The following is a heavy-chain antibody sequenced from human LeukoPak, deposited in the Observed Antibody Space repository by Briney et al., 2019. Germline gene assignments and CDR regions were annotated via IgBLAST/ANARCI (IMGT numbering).Heavy chain of an antibody. CDR1: GYTFTGYY. Sequence: ASVKVSCKASGYTFTGYYMHWVRQAPGQGLEWMGWINPNSGGTNYAQKFKGRVTMTRDTSISTGYMELSRLRSDDTAVYYCARDLDNYSGSGSYYNGDPLFQHWGQGTLVTVSS. V-gene: IGHV1-2*02. CDR3: ARDLDNYSGSGSYYNGDPLFQH. CDR2: INPNSGGT. D-gene: IGHD3-10*01. J-gene: IGHJ1*01.